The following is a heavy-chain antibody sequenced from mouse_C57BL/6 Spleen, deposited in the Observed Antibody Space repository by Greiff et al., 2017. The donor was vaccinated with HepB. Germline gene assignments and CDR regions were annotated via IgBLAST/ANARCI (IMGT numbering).Heavy chain of an antibody. D-gene: IGHD1-1*01. V-gene: IGHV1-55*01. Sequence: QVHVKQPGAELVKPGASVKMSCKASGYTFTSYWITWVKQRPGQGLEWIGDIYPGSGSTNYNEKFKSKATLTVDTSSSTAYMQLSSLTSEDSAVYYCARYTVVAPGFAYWGQGTLVTVSA. CDR2: IYPGSGST. J-gene: IGHJ3*01. CDR3: ARYTVVAPGFAY. CDR1: GYTFTSYW.